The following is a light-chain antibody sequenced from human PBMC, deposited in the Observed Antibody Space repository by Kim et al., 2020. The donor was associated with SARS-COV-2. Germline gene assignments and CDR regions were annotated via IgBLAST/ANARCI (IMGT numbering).Light chain of an antibody. CDR2: KDS. CDR3: YSAADNNWL. J-gene: IGLJ3*02. CDR1: VLAKRY. V-gene: IGLV3-27*01. Sequence: SVSPGQTARITCSGDVLAKRYARWFQQKPGQAPLLVICKDSKRPSGIPERFSGSSSGTTVTLTISGAQVEDEADYYCYSAADNNWLFGGGTQLTVL.